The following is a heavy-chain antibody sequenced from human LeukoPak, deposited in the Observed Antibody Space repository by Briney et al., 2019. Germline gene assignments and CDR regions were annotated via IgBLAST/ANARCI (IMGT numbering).Heavy chain of an antibody. D-gene: IGHD3-3*01. V-gene: IGHV4-31*03. CDR1: GISVSSDEYY. CDR2: VYYSGSS. CDR3: ARVKVLRFLEWFLDF. J-gene: IGHJ4*02. Sequence: SETLSLTCTVSGISVSSDEYYWSWVRQHPGKGLEWIGYVYYSGSSYYIPSLESRVTMSVEVSKNQFSLELRSVTAADTAVYYCARVKVLRFLEWFLDFWGQGALVTVSS.